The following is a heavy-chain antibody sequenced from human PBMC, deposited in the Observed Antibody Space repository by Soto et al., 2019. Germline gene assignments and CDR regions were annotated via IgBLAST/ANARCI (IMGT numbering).Heavy chain of an antibody. J-gene: IGHJ4*02. CDR1: GFTSNIYW. D-gene: IGHD2-15*01. CDR2: INSDGSST. Sequence: GGSLRLSCAASGFTSNIYWMHWVRQPPGKGLVWVSRINSDGSSTNYADSVKGRFTISRDNAKNTMYLQMNNLRAEDTAVYYCARDHCSGGRCYFGYWGQGTQVTRLL. V-gene: IGHV3-74*01. CDR3: ARDHCSGGRCYFGY.